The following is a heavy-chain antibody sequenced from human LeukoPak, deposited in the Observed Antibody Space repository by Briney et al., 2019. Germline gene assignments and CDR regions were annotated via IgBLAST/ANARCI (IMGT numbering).Heavy chain of an antibody. Sequence: ASVKVSCKASGYTFTGYYMHWVRQAPGQGLEWMGWINPNSGGTNYAQKFQGRVTMTRDTYISTAYMELSRLRSDDTAVYYCARASSVVVVAAPPGYMDVWGKGTTVTVSS. J-gene: IGHJ6*03. CDR3: ARASSVVVVAAPPGYMDV. V-gene: IGHV1-2*02. D-gene: IGHD2-15*01. CDR2: INPNSGGT. CDR1: GYTFTGYY.